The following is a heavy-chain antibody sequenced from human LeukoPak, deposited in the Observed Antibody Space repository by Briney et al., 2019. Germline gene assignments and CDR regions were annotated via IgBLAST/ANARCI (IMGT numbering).Heavy chain of an antibody. Sequence: GGSLRLSCAASGFTFSSYVMHWVRQAPGKGLEWVAVISYDGSNKYYADSVKGRFTISRDNSKNTLYLQMNSLRAEDTAVYYCARGVSVSGSYAFGYWGQGTLVTVSS. D-gene: IGHD1-26*01. J-gene: IGHJ4*02. CDR2: ISYDGSNK. CDR3: ARGVSVSGSYAFGY. CDR1: GFTFSSYV. V-gene: IGHV3-30-3*01.